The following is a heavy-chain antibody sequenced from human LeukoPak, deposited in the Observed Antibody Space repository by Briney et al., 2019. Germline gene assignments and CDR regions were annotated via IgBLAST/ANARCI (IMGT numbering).Heavy chain of an antibody. CDR2: IRQDGGEK. D-gene: IGHD6-13*01. V-gene: IGHV3-7*01. Sequence: GGSLRLSCAVSGFTFTSYWMNWVRQAPGKGLEWVASIRQDGGEKSYVDSVKGRFTISRDNTKNSLCLQMSSLRPEDTAVYYCARDGTAPGLYFDLWGQGTLVTVSS. CDR3: ARDGTAPGLYFDL. J-gene: IGHJ4*02. CDR1: GFTFTSYW.